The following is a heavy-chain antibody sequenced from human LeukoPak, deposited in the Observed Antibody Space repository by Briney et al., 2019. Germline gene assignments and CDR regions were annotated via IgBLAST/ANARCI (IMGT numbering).Heavy chain of an antibody. CDR3: ARGGKQWLVRGYFDY. V-gene: IGHV4-4*07. Sequence: SETLSLTCTVSGGSISSYYWSWIRQPAGKGLEWIGRIYTSGSTNYNPSLKSRVTMSVDTSKNQFSLKLSSVTAADTAVYYCARGGKQWLVRGYFDYWGQGTLVTVSS. CDR1: GGSISSYY. J-gene: IGHJ4*02. D-gene: IGHD6-19*01. CDR2: IYTSGST.